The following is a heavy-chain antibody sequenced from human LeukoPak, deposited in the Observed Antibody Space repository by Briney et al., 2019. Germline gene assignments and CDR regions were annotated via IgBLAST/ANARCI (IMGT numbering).Heavy chain of an antibody. D-gene: IGHD2/OR15-2a*01. J-gene: IGHJ5*02. V-gene: IGHV3-23*01. CDR2: ISNDGGGT. Sequence: GGALRLSCAASGFIFNNFGLIWVRQAPGKGLEWVSAISNDGGGTTYADFVKGRFTISRDNSKNTLFPQMNSVRAEDTALYYCAKGGSGYFLDLWGQGTLVTVSS. CDR3: AKGGSGYFLDL. CDR1: GFIFNNFG.